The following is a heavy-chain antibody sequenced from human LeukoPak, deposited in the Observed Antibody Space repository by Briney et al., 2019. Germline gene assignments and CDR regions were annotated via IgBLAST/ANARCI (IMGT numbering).Heavy chain of an antibody. CDR3: ARDAAEATIRGGYFDY. D-gene: IGHD5-12*01. V-gene: IGHV3-11*01. Sequence: GGSLRLSCAASGFTFSDYYISWIRQAPGKGLEWVSYISSSGSTIYYADSVKGRFTISRDNAKNSLYLQMNSLRAEDTAVYHCARDAAEATIRGGYFDYWGQGTLVTVSS. CDR2: ISSSGSTI. CDR1: GFTFSDYY. J-gene: IGHJ4*02.